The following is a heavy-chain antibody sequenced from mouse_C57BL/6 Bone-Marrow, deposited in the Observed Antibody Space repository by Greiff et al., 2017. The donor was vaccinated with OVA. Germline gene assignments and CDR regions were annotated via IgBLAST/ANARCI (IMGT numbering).Heavy chain of an antibody. V-gene: IGHV14-4*01. CDR3: TTSVITTVVAPYAKDY. J-gene: IGHJ4*01. CDR2: IDPENGDT. CDR1: GFNIKDDY. D-gene: IGHD1-1*01. Sequence: VQLQQSGAELVRPGASVKLSCTASGFNIKDDYMHWVKQRPEQGLEWIGWIDPENGDTEYASKFQGKATITADTSSNTAYLQLSSLTSEDTAVYYCTTSVITTVVAPYAKDYWGQGTSVTVSS.